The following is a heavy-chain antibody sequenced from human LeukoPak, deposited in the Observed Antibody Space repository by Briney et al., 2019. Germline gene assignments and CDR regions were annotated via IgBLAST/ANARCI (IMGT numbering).Heavy chain of an antibody. CDR3: ARDRRYFDWLLNFDY. V-gene: IGHV1-69*13. CDR2: IIPIFGTA. Sequence: SVKVSCKASGYTFTGYYMHWVRQAPGQGLEWMGGIIPIFGTANYAQKFQGRVTITADESTSTAYMELSSLRSEDTAVYYCARDRRYFDWLLNFDYWGQGTLVTVSS. D-gene: IGHD3-9*01. J-gene: IGHJ4*02. CDR1: GYTFTGYY.